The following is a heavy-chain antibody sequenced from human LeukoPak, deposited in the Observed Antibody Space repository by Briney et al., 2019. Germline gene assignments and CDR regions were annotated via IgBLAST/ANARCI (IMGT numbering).Heavy chain of an antibody. Sequence: GASLKTSSTGSGNSITYYLHGWRRPIPGKRLERIRIIYTGDSDTRSNPSFQGQVTISADNSISTAYLQWSSLKASDTAMYYCARGSTSLANWFDPWGQGTLVIVSS. V-gene: IGHV5-51*01. D-gene: IGHD2-2*01. CDR1: GNSITYYL. CDR3: ARGSTSLANWFDP. CDR2: IYTGDSDT. J-gene: IGHJ5*02.